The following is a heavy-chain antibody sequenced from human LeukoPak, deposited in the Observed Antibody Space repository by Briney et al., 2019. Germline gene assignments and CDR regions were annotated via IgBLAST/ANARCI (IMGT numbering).Heavy chain of an antibody. CDR1: GGSITSDF. J-gene: IGHJ4*02. CDR3: ARVTSNYFDY. D-gene: IGHD6-6*01. Sequence: SETLSLTCTVSGGSITSDFWSWIRQPPGKGLEWIGYIYHRGSTNYNPSLKSRGTISVDMSRNQFSLRLGSVTAADTAVYYCARVTSNYFDYWGQGALVTVSS. V-gene: IGHV4-59*01. CDR2: IYHRGST.